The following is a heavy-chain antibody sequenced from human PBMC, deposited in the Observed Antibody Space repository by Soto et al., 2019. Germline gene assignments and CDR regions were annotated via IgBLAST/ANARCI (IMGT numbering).Heavy chain of an antibody. CDR1: GFTFSSNW. J-gene: IGHJ4*02. V-gene: IGHV3-74*01. Sequence: GGSLRLSCAASGFTFSSNWMHWVRQAPGKGLVWVSRINSDGSITSYADSVKGQFTISRDNAKNTLYLQMNSLRAEDTAVYYCARGSSSWYVSFDYWGQGILVTVSS. CDR3: ARGSSSWYVSFDY. D-gene: IGHD6-13*01. CDR2: INSDGSIT.